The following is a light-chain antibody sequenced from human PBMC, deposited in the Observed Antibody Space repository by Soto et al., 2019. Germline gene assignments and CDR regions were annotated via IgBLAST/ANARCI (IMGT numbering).Light chain of an antibody. CDR1: SGHSSYA. CDR3: QTWGTGIQV. CDR2: LNSDGCH. Sequence: QSVLTQSPSASASLGASVKLTCALSSGHSSYAIAWHQQQPEKGPRYLMKLNSDGCHNKGDGIPDRFSGSSSGAERYLTISSLQSEDEADYYCQTWGTGIQVFGGGTKVTVL. V-gene: IGLV4-69*01. J-gene: IGLJ2*01.